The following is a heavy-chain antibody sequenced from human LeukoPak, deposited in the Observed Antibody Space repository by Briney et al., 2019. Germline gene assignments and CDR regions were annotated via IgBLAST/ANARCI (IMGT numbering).Heavy chain of an antibody. V-gene: IGHV3-21*01. CDR2: ISSSSSYI. CDR1: GFTFSSYS. D-gene: IGHD3-3*02. Sequence: GGSLRLSCAASGFTFSSYSMNWVRQAPGKGLEWVSSISSSSSYIYYADSVKGRFTISGDNAKNSLYLQMNSLRAEDTAVYYCARCRLAFRAWYMDVWGKGTTVTVSS. CDR3: ARCRLAFRAWYMDV. J-gene: IGHJ6*03.